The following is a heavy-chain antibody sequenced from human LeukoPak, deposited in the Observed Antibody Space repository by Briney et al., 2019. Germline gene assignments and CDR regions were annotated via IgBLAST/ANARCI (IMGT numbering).Heavy chain of an antibody. CDR2: IYYSGAT. D-gene: IGHD6-13*01. CDR3: ARTTEAHSWRTRYYDYYMDV. Sequence: SETLSLTCTVSGGSINSSTHFWGWIRQPPGEGLEWIGNIYYSGATYYNPSLKSRVTISVDTSKNQFSLKLSSVTAADTAVYYCARTTEAHSWRTRYYDYYMDVWGKGTTVAVSS. CDR1: GGSINSSTHF. J-gene: IGHJ6*03. V-gene: IGHV4-39*07.